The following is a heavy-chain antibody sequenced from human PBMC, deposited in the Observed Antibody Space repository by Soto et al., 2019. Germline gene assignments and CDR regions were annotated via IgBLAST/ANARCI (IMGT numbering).Heavy chain of an antibody. D-gene: IGHD1-1*01. Sequence: EVQLVESGGGLVQPGRSLRLSCAASGFKIDDYAIHWVLQVPGKSLEWVSSISWNSATILYADSVKGRFTISRDSAKNAVDLQMLSLRTEDTVLYYCAKYTSVWNPPALYCDYWGPGALVTVSS. V-gene: IGHV3-9*01. J-gene: IGHJ4*02. CDR3: AKYTSVWNPPALYCDY. CDR1: GFKIDDYA. CDR2: ISWNSATI.